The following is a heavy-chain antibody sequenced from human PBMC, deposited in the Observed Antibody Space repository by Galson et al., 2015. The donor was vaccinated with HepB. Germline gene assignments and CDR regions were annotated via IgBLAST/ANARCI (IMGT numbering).Heavy chain of an antibody. CDR1: GGSISSGGYS. D-gene: IGHD2-15*01. J-gene: IGHJ5*02. V-gene: IGHV4-30-4*07. CDR2: IYYSGST. CDR3: ARYCSGGSCYYGNWFDP. Sequence: LSLTCAVSGGSISSGGYSWSWIRQPPGKGLEWIGYIYYSGSTYYNPSLKSRVTISVDTSKNQFSLKLSSVTAADTAVYYCARYCSGGSCYYGNWFDPWGQGTLVTVSS.